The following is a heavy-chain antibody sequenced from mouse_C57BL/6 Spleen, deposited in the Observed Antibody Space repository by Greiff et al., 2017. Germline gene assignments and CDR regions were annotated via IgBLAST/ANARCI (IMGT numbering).Heavy chain of an antibody. Sequence: VQLQQPGAELVKPGASVKLSCKASGYTFTSYWMHWVQQRPGQGLEWIGMIHPNSGSTNYNSKFKSKATLTVDKSSSTAYMQLSSLTSEDSAVYYCARRNYYGSSYLYAMDYWGQGTSVTVSS. J-gene: IGHJ4*01. D-gene: IGHD1-1*01. CDR2: IHPNSGST. CDR1: GYTFTSYW. V-gene: IGHV1-64*01. CDR3: ARRNYYGSSYLYAMDY.